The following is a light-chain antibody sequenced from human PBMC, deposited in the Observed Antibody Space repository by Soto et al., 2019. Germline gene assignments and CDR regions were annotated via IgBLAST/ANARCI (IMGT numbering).Light chain of an antibody. CDR1: QSITSY. CDR2: DAS. CDR3: QQSYSSPWT. V-gene: IGKV1-39*01. Sequence: IQMTQSPSSLSASVGDMVTITCRASQSITSYLNWYQQKPGKAPKLLIYDASNLETGVPSRFSGSGSGTDFTFTISSLRPEDFATYYCQQSYSSPWTFGLGTKVDIK. J-gene: IGKJ1*01.